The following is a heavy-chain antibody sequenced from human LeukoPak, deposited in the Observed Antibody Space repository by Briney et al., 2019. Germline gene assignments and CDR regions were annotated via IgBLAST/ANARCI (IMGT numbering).Heavy chain of an antibody. J-gene: IGHJ4*02. Sequence: GSLRLSFAASGFTFSTYSMDWVRQAPGQGLGWVSYIISGSSTRYYPHSVKGRFTISRDNAKNSLYLQMHSLRAADTAVYYCARENDYGGNFRYGYFDYWGQGTLVTVSS. CDR3: ARENDYGGNFRYGYFDY. CDR2: IISGSSTR. V-gene: IGHV3-48*01. D-gene: IGHD4-23*01. CDR1: GFTFSTYS.